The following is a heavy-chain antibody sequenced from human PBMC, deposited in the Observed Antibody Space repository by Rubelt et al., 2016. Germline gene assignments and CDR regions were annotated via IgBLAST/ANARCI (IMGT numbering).Heavy chain of an antibody. V-gene: IGHV3-33*01. CDR3: SRDRRGEAGTNNYDYGTDV. CDR2: ICYDGSNK. D-gene: IGHD6-13*01. Sequence: QVQLVESGGGVVQPGRSLRLSCAASGFIISNYGMHWVRQAPGKGLVWEAFICYDGSNKDHADSVKGRFTISRDNSKNTMYLQMNSLKTEDTAVYYGSRDRRGEAGTNNYDYGTDVWGQGTTVTVSS. CDR1: GFIISNYG. J-gene: IGHJ6*02.